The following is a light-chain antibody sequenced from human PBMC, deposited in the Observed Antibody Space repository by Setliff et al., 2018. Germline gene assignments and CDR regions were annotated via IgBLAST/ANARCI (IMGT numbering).Light chain of an antibody. V-gene: IGLV2-11*01. CDR1: SSDVGGYNY. J-gene: IGLJ1*01. CDR3: CSYAGSYTSLYV. CDR2: DVS. Sequence: LTQPRSVSGSPGQSVTISCTGTSSDVGGYNYVSWYQQHPGKAPKLMIYDVSKRPSGVPDRFSGSKSGNTASLTISGLQAEDEADYYCCSYAGSYTSLYVFGTGTKSPS.